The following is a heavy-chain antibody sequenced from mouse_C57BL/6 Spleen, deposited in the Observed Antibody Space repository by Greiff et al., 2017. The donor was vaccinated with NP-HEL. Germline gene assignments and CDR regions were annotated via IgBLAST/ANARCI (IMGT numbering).Heavy chain of an antibody. CDR2: IDPSDSYT. D-gene: IGHD2-4*01. V-gene: IGHV1-69*01. Sequence: VQLQQSGAELVMPGASVKLSCKASGYTFTSYWMHWVKQRPGQGLEWIGEIDPSDSYTNYNQKFKGKSTLTVDKSSSTAYMQLSSLTSEDSACYYCATSGSYDYDPWCAYWGQGTLVTVSA. CDR3: ATSGSYDYDPWCAY. J-gene: IGHJ3*01. CDR1: GYTFTSYW.